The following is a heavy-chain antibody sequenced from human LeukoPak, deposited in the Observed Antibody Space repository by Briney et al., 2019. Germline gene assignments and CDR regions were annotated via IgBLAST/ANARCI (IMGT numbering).Heavy chain of an antibody. J-gene: IGHJ4*02. D-gene: IGHD6-13*01. Sequence: SETLSLTCTVSGGSISSSTYYWGWIRQPPGKGLEWIGSMYYSGSTYSNPSPKSRVTISVDTSKNHFSLKLSSVTAADTAIYYCARGSTGYSSTWYNYWGQGTLVTVSS. CDR2: MYYSGST. V-gene: IGHV4-39*07. CDR3: ARGSTGYSSTWYNY. CDR1: GGSISSSTYY.